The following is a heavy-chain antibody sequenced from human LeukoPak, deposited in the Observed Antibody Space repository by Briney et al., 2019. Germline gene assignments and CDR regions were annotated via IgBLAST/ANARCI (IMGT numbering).Heavy chain of an antibody. CDR2: ITNGGSTI. V-gene: IGHV3-11*01. CDR1: GFTFSDYN. CDR3: ARSIGLTGGGVDV. Sequence: EGSLRLSCAASGFTFSDYNMNWVRQAPGKGLEWVSYITNGGSTIHHADSVKGRSTISRDNAKKTLYLQMNSLRAEDTAVYYCARSIGLTGGGVDVWGQGTTVTVSS. J-gene: IGHJ6*02. D-gene: IGHD3-9*01.